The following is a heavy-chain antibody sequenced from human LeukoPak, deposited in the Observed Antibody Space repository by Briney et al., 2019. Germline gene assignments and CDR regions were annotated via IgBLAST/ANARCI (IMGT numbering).Heavy chain of an antibody. D-gene: IGHD3-22*01. Sequence: GGSLRLSCAASGFTFSSYDMHWVRQATGKGLEWVSAIGTAGDTYYPGSVKGRFTISRENAKNSLYLQMNSLRAGDTAVYYCARVGQYDSSGYYYVDYWGQGTLVIVSS. CDR1: GFTFSSYD. CDR3: ARVGQYDSSGYYYVDY. J-gene: IGHJ4*02. V-gene: IGHV3-13*01. CDR2: IGTAGDT.